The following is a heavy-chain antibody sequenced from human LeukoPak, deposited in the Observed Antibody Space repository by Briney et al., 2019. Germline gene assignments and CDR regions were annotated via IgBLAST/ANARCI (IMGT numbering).Heavy chain of an antibody. D-gene: IGHD1-26*01. CDR2: INHSGST. J-gene: IGHJ5*02. Sequence: SETLSLTCAVYGGSFSGYYWSWLGQPPGKGVEWIGEINHSGSTNNNPSLTSRGSILVDTSKNQFSLKLSSVTAADTAVYYCARSIVGANWFDPWGQGTLVTVSS. CDR1: GGSFSGYY. CDR3: ARSIVGANWFDP. V-gene: IGHV4-34*04.